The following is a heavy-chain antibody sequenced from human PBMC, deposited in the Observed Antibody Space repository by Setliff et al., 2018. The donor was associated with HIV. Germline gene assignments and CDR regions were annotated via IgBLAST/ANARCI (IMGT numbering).Heavy chain of an antibody. CDR2: INTNTGNP. CDR1: GYILTSYA. V-gene: IGHV7-4-1*02. J-gene: IGHJ6*03. Sequence: ASGPVSCKASGYILTSYAMNWVRQAPGPGLEWLGWINTNTGNPTYAQGFTGRFVFSLDTSVNPADLQISSLEAEDTAVYYCAMMHPADYYYMDVWG. CDR3: AMMHPADYYYMDV.